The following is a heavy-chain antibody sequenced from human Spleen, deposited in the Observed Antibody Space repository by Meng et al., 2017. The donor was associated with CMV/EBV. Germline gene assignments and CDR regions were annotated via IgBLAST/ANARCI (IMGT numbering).Heavy chain of an antibody. V-gene: IGHV3-23*03. D-gene: IGHD3-10*01. Sequence: GGSLRLSCAASGFTFSSYAMSWVRQAPGKGLEWVSVIYSGGSSTYYADSVKGRFTISRDNSKNTLYLQMNSLRAEDTAVYYCAKDAILATSISMPRGVDFDYWGQGTLVTVSS. CDR3: AKDAILATSISMPRGVDFDY. CDR2: IYSGGSST. J-gene: IGHJ4*02. CDR1: GFTFSSYA.